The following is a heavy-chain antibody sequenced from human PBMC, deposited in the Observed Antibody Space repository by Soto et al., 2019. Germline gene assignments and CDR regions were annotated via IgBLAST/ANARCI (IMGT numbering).Heavy chain of an antibody. V-gene: IGHV4-34*01. CDR3: ASALGLIHSEPMFDY. D-gene: IGHD1-26*01. Sequence: PSETLSLTCAVYGGSFSGYYWSWIRQPPGKGLEWIGEINHSGSTNYNPSLKSRVTISVDTSKNQFSLKLSSVTAADTAVYYCASALGLIHSEPMFDYCRQGTLVTVSS. CDR2: INHSGST. J-gene: IGHJ4*02. CDR1: GGSFSGYY.